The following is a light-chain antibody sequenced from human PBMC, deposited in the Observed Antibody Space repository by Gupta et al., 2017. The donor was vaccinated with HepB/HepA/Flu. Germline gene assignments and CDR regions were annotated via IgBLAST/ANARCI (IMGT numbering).Light chain of an antibody. CDR2: DAS. V-gene: IGKV3-11*01. CDR1: QSVSSY. Sequence: EIVLTQSPATLSLSPGERATLSCRASQSVSSYLAWYKQKPGQAPRLLIYDASNRDTGIPARFSGSGFGKYFTLTISSREPEDFAVYYCQQRSNWPPNTFGQGTKMDIK. J-gene: IGKJ2*01. CDR3: QQRSNWPPNT.